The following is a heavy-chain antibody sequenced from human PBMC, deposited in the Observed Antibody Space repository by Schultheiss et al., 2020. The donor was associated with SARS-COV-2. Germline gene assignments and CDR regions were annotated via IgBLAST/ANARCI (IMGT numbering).Heavy chain of an antibody. Sequence: ASVKVSCKSSGGTFSSYAISWVRQATGQGLEWMGWMNPNSGGTNYAQKFQGWVTMTRDTSISTAYMELSSLRSEDMVVYSCVRADTVTHLFDYWGQGTLVTVSS. CDR3: VRADTVTHLFDY. D-gene: IGHD4-17*01. CDR1: GGTFSSYA. CDR2: MNPNSGGT. J-gene: IGHJ4*02. V-gene: IGHV1-2*04.